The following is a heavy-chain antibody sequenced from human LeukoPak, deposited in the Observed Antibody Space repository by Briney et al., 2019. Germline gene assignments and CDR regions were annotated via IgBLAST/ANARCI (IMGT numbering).Heavy chain of an antibody. V-gene: IGHV3-21*01. Sequence: PGGSLRLSCAASGISFSRYWMSWVRQAPGKGLQWVSSMSSSGSYTYYADSVKGRFTLSRDNAKNSLYLQMNSLRAEDTAVYYCATELAADAFDIWGQGTMVTVSS. CDR1: GISFSRYW. CDR2: MSSSGSYT. D-gene: IGHD6-13*01. J-gene: IGHJ3*02. CDR3: ATELAADAFDI.